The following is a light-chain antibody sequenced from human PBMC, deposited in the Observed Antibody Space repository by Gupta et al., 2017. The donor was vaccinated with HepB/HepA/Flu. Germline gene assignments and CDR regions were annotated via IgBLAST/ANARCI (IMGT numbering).Light chain of an antibody. V-gene: IGKV3-15*01. CDR3: QQYNNWPIT. CDR1: QSVGSN. J-gene: IGKJ4*01. Sequence: EIVLKQSPATLSVSPGERATLSCRASQSVGSNLDWYQQKPGQAPRLLIYRASTRATGVPARFSASGSGTEFTLTISSLQSEVFAVYYCQQYNNWPITFGGGTKVEIK. CDR2: RAS.